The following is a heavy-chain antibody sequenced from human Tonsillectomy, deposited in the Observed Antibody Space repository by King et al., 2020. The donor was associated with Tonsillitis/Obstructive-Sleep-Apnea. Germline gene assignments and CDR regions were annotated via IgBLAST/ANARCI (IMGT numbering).Heavy chain of an antibody. CDR3: ARGGGAFDI. V-gene: IGHV4-59*01. D-gene: IGHD3-10*01. CDR1: GGSISSYY. Sequence: VQLQESGPGLVKPSETLSLTCTVSGGSISSYYWSWLRQPPGKGLEWIGYIYYSGSTNYNPSLKSRVTISVDTSKNQFSLKLSSVTAADTAVYYCARGGGAFDIWGQGTMVTVSS. J-gene: IGHJ3*02. CDR2: IYYSGST.